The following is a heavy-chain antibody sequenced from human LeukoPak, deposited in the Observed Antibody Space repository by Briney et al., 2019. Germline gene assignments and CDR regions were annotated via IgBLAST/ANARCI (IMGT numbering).Heavy chain of an antibody. Sequence: GGSLRLSCAASGFTYSSYTMNWVRQAPGKGLEWVSSIDPSSTYIYYADSVKGRFTISRDNAQNSLYLQMNSLRAEDTAVYYCTRGSYGDYEYWGQGTLVTVSS. CDR2: IDPSSTYI. V-gene: IGHV3-21*01. CDR1: GFTYSSYT. J-gene: IGHJ4*02. CDR3: TRGSYGDYEY. D-gene: IGHD4-17*01.